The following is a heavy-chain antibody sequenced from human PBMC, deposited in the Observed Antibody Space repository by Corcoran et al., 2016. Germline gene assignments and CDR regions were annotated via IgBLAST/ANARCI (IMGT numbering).Heavy chain of an antibody. CDR2: IWYDGSNK. Sequence: QVQLVESGGGVVQPGRSLRLSCAASGFTFSSYGMHWVRQAPGKGLEWVAVIWYDGSNKYYADSVKGRFTISRDNSKNKLYLQMNSLRAEDTAVDYCARDHYYGSGSYLGYYYYGMDVWGQGTTVTVSS. V-gene: IGHV3-33*01. J-gene: IGHJ6*02. D-gene: IGHD3-10*01. CDR1: GFTFSSYG. CDR3: ARDHYYGSGSYLGYYYYGMDV.